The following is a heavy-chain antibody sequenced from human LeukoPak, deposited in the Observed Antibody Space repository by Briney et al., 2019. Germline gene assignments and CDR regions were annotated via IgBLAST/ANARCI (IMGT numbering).Heavy chain of an antibody. Sequence: GGSLRLSCAASGFTFSNVWMSWARQAPGKGLEWVGRIKSKTDGGTTDYAAPVKGRFTISRDDSKNTLYLQMNSLKTEDTAVYYCVHDGSSSGFFDYWGQGTLVTVSS. CDR2: IKSKTDGGTT. D-gene: IGHD6-6*01. J-gene: IGHJ4*02. CDR1: GFTFSNVW. V-gene: IGHV3-15*01. CDR3: VHDGSSSGFFDY.